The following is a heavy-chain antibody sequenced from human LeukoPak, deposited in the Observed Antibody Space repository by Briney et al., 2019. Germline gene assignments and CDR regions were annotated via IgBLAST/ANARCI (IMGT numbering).Heavy chain of an antibody. D-gene: IGHD4-17*01. CDR1: GDSVSSKSAA. J-gene: IGHJ4*02. Sequence: SQTLSLTCAISGDSVSSKSAAWNWIRQSPSRGLEWLGRTYYRSKWYNDYAVSVKGLITINPDTSKNQFSLHLNSVTPEDTAVYYCARAVYGDYQLDYWGQGTLVTVPS. CDR3: ARAVYGDYQLDY. CDR2: TYYRSKWYN. V-gene: IGHV6-1*01.